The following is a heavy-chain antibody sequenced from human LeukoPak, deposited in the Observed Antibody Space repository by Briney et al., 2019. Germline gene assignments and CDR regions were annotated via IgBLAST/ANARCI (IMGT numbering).Heavy chain of an antibody. Sequence: GGSLRLSCVASGFTFSDYWMTWVRQAPGKGLEWVSSINWNGGSTGYADSVKGRFTISRDNAKNSPYLQMNSLRAEDTALYYCARDRFLRRPEPAEYWGQGTLVTVSS. V-gene: IGHV3-20*04. CDR2: INWNGGST. CDR3: ARDRFLRRPEPAEY. D-gene: IGHD2/OR15-2a*01. J-gene: IGHJ4*02. CDR1: GFTFSDYW.